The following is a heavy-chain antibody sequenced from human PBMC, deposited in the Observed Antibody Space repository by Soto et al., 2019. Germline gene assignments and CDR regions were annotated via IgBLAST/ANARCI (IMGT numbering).Heavy chain of an antibody. CDR1: GFTVSSNY. D-gene: IGHD2-15*01. CDR3: ARGGGDCSGGSGYFWRYYVDD. J-gene: IGHJ4*02. Sequence: EVQLVESGGGLVQPGGSLRLSCAASGFTVSSNYMSWVRQAPGKGLEWVSVIYSGGSTYYADSVKGRFTISRDNSKNTLYLQMNSLRAEDTAVYYCARGGGDCSGGSGYFWRYYVDDWGQGTLVTVSS. CDR2: IYSGGST. V-gene: IGHV3-66*01.